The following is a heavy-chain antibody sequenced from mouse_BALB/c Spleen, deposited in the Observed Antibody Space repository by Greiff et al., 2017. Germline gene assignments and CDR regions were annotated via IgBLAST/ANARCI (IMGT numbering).Heavy chain of an antibody. V-gene: IGHV1-15*01. CDR3: TRGGNNPYFDY. Sequence: QVQLQQSGAELVRPGASVTLSCKASGYTFTDYEMHWVKQTPVHGLEWIGAIYPETGGTAYNQKFKGKATLTADKSSSTAYMELRSLTSEDSAVYYCTRGGNNPYFDYWGQGTTVTVSS. CDR2: IYPETGGT. CDR1: GYTFTDYE. J-gene: IGHJ2*01. D-gene: IGHD1-1*02.